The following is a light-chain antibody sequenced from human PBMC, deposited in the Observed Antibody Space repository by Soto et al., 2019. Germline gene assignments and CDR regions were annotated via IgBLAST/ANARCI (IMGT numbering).Light chain of an antibody. CDR1: QSVSTY. Sequence: EIVLTQSPATLSLSPGERATLSCRASQSVSTYLAWYQQKPGQAPRLLIYDASSRATGIPARFSGSGSGTDFTLTISSLESEDFAVYYCQQRGNWPLTFGPGTKVDIK. J-gene: IGKJ3*01. V-gene: IGKV3-11*01. CDR3: QQRGNWPLT. CDR2: DAS.